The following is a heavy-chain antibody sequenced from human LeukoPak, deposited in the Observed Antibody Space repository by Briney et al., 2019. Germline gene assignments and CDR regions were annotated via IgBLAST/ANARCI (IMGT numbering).Heavy chain of an antibody. Sequence: GGSLRLSCAASGFTFSSYEMNWVRQAPGKGQEWVLYTSISGSTIYYADSVKGRFTISRDNAKNSLYLQMNSLRAEDTAVYYCAELGITMIGGVWGKGTTVTISS. J-gene: IGHJ6*04. V-gene: IGHV3-48*03. CDR2: TSISGSTI. CDR1: GFTFSSYE. D-gene: IGHD3-10*02. CDR3: AELGITMIGGV.